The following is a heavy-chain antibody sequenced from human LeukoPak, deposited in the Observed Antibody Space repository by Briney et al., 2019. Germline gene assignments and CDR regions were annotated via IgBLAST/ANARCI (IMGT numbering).Heavy chain of an antibody. Sequence: SETLSLTCTVSGGSISSSSYYWGWIRQPPGKGLELIGSIYYSGSTYYNPSLKSRVTISVDTSKNQFSLKLSSVTAADTAVYYCARLDITMVRGGGGFDYWGQGTLVTVSS. D-gene: IGHD3-10*01. V-gene: IGHV4-39*01. CDR1: GGSISSSSYY. J-gene: IGHJ4*02. CDR3: ARLDITMVRGGGGFDY. CDR2: IYYSGST.